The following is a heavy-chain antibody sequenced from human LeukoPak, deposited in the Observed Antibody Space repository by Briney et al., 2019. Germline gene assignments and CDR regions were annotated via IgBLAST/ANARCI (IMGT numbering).Heavy chain of an antibody. Sequence: SVKVSCKASGGTFSSYAISWVRQAPGQGLEWMGRIIPILGIANYALKFQGRVTITADKSTSTAYMELSSLRSEDTAVYYCAREGDSSGFDYWGQGTLVTVSS. J-gene: IGHJ4*02. D-gene: IGHD3-22*01. CDR1: GGTFSSYA. CDR2: IIPILGIA. V-gene: IGHV1-69*04. CDR3: AREGDSSGFDY.